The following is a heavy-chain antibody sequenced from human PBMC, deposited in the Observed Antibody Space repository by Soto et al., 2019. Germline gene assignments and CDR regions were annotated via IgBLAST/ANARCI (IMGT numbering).Heavy chain of an antibody. CDR3: ARDRFGGTEGTNWLDP. D-gene: IGHD3-10*01. CDR1: GFKFNSYG. V-gene: IGHV3-33*01. Sequence: QEELVQSGGGVVQPGRSLRLSCAASGFKFNSYGMHWVRQAPGKGLEWVAVISYDGTDTSYGDSVKGRFTISRDNTRNTLHLQMTSLSVDGTAVYYCARDRFGGTEGTNWLDPWGQGSLVIVSS. J-gene: IGHJ5*02. CDR2: ISYDGTDT.